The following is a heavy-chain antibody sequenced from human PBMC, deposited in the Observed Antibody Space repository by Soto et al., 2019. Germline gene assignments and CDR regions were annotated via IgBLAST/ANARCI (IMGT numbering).Heavy chain of an antibody. V-gene: IGHV3-53*01. CDR1: GFSVSSNY. J-gene: IGHJ5*02. CDR3: ARPRHPRGTVGATSPLDP. D-gene: IGHD1-26*01. Sequence: GGSLRLSCALSGFSVSSNYLSWVRQAPGKGLEWVWVRYRGGSTYYADSVQGRFTISRDKSNTTLYLQMRRVRAEDTAVYFCARPRHPRGTVGATSPLDPWGQGTQVTVSS. CDR2: RYRGGST.